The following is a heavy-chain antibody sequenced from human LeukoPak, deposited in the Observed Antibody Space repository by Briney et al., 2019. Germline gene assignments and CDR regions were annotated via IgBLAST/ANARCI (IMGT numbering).Heavy chain of an antibody. V-gene: IGHV3-23*01. D-gene: IGHD5-18*01. J-gene: IGHJ4*02. Sequence: GGSLRLSCAASGFTFSSYAMNWVRQAPGKGLEWVSDISGSGGGTYYADSVKGRFTISRDNSENTLFLQMNSLRGEDTAVYYCAKDDRYSFGYYFDYWGQGTLVTVSS. CDR2: ISGSGGGT. CDR1: GFTFSSYA. CDR3: AKDDRYSFGYYFDY.